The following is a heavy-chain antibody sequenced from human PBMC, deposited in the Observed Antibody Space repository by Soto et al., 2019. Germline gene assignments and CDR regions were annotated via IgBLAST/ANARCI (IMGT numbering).Heavy chain of an antibody. Sequence: GGSLRLSCAASGFTFSSYAMSWVRQAPGKGLEWVSAISGSGGSTYYADSVKGRFTISRDNSKNTLYLKMNSLRAEDTAVYYWAKDRGGDYYYYYGMDVWGQGTTVTVSS. CDR2: ISGSGGST. V-gene: IGHV3-23*01. J-gene: IGHJ6*02. CDR1: GFTFSSYA. D-gene: IGHD3-10*01. CDR3: AKDRGGDYYYYYGMDV.